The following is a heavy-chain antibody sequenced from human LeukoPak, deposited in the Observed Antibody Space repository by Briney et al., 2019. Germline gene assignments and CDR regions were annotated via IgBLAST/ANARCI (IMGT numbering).Heavy chain of an antibody. D-gene: IGHD3-3*01. Sequence: SETLSLTCAVYGGSFSGYYWTWIRQPPGKGLEWIGEIIDSGSTKYNSSLKSRVTISTDTSKNQFPLNLSSVTASDTAVYYCARGLASGYPPIPFDYWGQGTLVTVSS. J-gene: IGHJ4*02. CDR1: GGSFSGYY. CDR3: ARGLASGYPPIPFDY. V-gene: IGHV4-34*12. CDR2: IIDSGST.